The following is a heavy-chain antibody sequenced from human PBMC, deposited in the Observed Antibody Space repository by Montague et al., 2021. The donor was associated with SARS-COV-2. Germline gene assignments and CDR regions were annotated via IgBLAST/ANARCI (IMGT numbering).Heavy chain of an antibody. CDR2: ISAGGGA. CDR3: ARGVVAAPPVVDY. CDR1: GDSITYFY. Sequence: SETLSLTCTVSGDSITYFYWNWIRQPAGNGLEWIGCISAGGGAXXXPSXKGRVTMSMDTSKRQHSLKLNSVTAEDTAVDYCARGVVAAPPVVDYWGRGTLVTVSS. J-gene: IGHJ4*02. V-gene: IGHV4-4*07. D-gene: IGHD2-15*01.